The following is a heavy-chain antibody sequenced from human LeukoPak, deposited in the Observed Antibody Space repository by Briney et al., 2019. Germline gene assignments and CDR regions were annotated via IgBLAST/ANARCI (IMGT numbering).Heavy chain of an antibody. CDR3: ARACSSATCSFDY. CDR1: GDLIRTYY. V-gene: IGHV4-59*01. D-gene: IGHD2-2*01. Sequence: KASETLSLTCSVSGDLIRTYYWSWIRQPPGKGLEWIGYIYYTGSTNYNPSLKSRVTISVDTSKNQFSLNLTSVTAADTAVYYCARACSSATCSFDYWGQGTLVTVSS. CDR2: IYYTGST. J-gene: IGHJ4*02.